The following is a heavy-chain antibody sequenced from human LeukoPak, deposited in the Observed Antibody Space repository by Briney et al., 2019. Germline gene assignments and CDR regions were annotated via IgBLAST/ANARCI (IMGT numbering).Heavy chain of an antibody. V-gene: IGHV4-4*02. CDR1: GGSISSSNW. CDR3: ARLSGFLGAFTYYFDY. CDR2: IYHSGST. J-gene: IGHJ4*02. Sequence: SGTLSLTCAVSGGSISSSNWWSWVRQPPVKGLEWIGEIYHSGSTNYNPSLKSRVTISVDRSKNQFSLKLSSVTAADTAVYYCARLSGFLGAFTYYFDYWGQGTLVTVSS. D-gene: IGHD3-16*01.